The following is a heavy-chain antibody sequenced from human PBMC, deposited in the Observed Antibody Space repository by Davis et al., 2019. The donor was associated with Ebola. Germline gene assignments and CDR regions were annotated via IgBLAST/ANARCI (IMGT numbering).Heavy chain of an antibody. V-gene: IGHV4-31*03. J-gene: IGHJ4*02. Sequence: LRLSCTVSGGSISSGGYYWSWIRQHPGKGLEWIGYIYYSGSTYYNPSLKSRVTISVDTSKNQFSLKLSSVTAADTAVYYCARGAPWGVRSWGQGTLVTVSS. CDR1: GGSISSGGYY. D-gene: IGHD3-10*01. CDR2: IYYSGST. CDR3: ARGAPWGVRS.